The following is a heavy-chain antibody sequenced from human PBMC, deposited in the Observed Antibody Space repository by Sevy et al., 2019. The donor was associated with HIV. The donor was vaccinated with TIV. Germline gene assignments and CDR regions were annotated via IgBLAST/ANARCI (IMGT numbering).Heavy chain of an antibody. CDR3: ARDLPHLLPWELSRGSDY. D-gene: IGHD1-26*01. CDR2: ISYDGINK. Sequence: GGSLRLSCAASGFSFSNYAMHWVRQSPGKGLEWVAMISYDGINKDYADSVKGRFTISRDNSKMTLFLQMNSLRAEDTALYYCARDLPHLLPWELSRGSDYWGQGTLVTVSS. V-gene: IGHV3-30*04. J-gene: IGHJ4*02. CDR1: GFSFSNYA.